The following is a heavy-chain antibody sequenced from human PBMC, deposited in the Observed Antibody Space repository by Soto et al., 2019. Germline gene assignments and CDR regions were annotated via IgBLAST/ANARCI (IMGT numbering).Heavy chain of an antibody. CDR1: GITSSGYW. V-gene: IGHV3-74*01. Sequence: GGSLRLSCAASGITSSGYWMQWVRQVPGKGPVWVSRINTYGNNANYADFVEGRFTVSRDNAKNTLYLQMNSLRAEDTAIYYCTTDYYGSQNHWGQGTLVTVSS. CDR3: TTDYYGSQNH. CDR2: INTYGNNA. J-gene: IGHJ4*02. D-gene: IGHD3-10*01.